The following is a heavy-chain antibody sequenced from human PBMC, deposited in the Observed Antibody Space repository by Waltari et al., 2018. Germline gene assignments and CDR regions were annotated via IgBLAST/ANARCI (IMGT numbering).Heavy chain of an antibody. CDR3: ARGGWGFYLDL. V-gene: IGHV3-21*01. J-gene: IGHJ5*02. Sequence: EVQLMESGGGLVKPGGSLRLPCAASGFTFRTYNMNWVRQAPGKGLEWGSSVSSNGAYIHYGDSVKGRFTISRDNAKTSLYLQMNGLRDEDTAVYYCARGGWGFYLDLWGQGALVTVSS. CDR1: GFTFRTYN. D-gene: IGHD7-27*01. CDR2: VSSNGAYI.